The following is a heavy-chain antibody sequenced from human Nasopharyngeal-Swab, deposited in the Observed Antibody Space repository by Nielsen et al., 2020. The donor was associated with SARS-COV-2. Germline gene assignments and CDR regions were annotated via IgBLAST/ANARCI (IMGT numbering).Heavy chain of an antibody. CDR3: AREVALIAAAGAREDWFDP. Sequence: RQAPGKGLEWIGNIYNSGSTHYNPSLKSRVTISVDTSKNQFSLKLSSVTAADTAVYYCAREVALIAAAGAREDWFDPWGQGTLVTVSS. V-gene: IGHV4-31*02. J-gene: IGHJ5*02. CDR2: IYNSGST. D-gene: IGHD6-13*01.